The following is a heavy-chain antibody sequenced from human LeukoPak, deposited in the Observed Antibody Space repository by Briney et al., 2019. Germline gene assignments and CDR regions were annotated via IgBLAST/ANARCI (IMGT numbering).Heavy chain of an antibody. CDR3: AKDRDLYDFWSGYYPTPFDY. Sequence: GGSLRLSCAASGFTFSSYAMSWVRQAPGKGLEWVSAISGSGGSTYYADSVKGRFTISRDNSKNTLYLQMNSLRAEDTAVYYCAKDRDLYDFWSGYYPTPFDYWGQGTLVTVSS. CDR2: ISGSGGST. CDR1: GFTFSSYA. D-gene: IGHD3-3*01. J-gene: IGHJ4*02. V-gene: IGHV3-23*01.